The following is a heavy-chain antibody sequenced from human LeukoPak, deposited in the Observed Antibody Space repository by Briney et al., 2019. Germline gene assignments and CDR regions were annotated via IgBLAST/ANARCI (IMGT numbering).Heavy chain of an antibody. Sequence: GASVKVSCKASGYTFIDYDINWVRQAPGQGLEWMGLMSPHNGHTEYAQNFQGRVTMTRDTSTGTAYMELRSLRSDDTAVYYCARQYYYDSSGYLDYWGQGTLVTVSS. J-gene: IGHJ4*02. CDR3: ARQYYYDSSGYLDY. D-gene: IGHD3-22*01. CDR1: GYTFIDYD. CDR2: MSPHNGHT. V-gene: IGHV1-8*01.